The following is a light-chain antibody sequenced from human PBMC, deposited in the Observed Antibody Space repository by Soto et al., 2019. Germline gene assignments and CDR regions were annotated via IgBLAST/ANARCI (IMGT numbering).Light chain of an antibody. Sequence: EIVLTQSPGTLSLSPGERATLSCRASQSVSSGYLAWYQQKPGQAPRLLIYGASSRATGIPDRFSGSGPGTDFTLTISRLEPEDFAVYYCQQYGSSSWTFGQGTKV. V-gene: IGKV3-20*01. CDR2: GAS. CDR1: QSVSSGY. J-gene: IGKJ1*01. CDR3: QQYGSSSWT.